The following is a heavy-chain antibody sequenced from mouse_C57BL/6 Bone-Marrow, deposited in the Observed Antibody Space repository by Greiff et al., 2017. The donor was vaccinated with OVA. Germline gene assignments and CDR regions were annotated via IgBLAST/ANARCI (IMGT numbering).Heavy chain of an antibody. CDR2: INPYNGGT. CDR1: GYTFTDYY. D-gene: IGHD2-3*01. V-gene: IGHV1-19*01. CDR3: ARFDGYYIYFDV. J-gene: IGHJ1*03. Sequence: EVQGVESGPVLVKPGASVKMSCKASGYTFTDYYMNWVKQSHGKSLEWIGVINPYNGGTSYNQKFKGKATLTVDKSSSTAYMELNSLTSEDSAVYYCARFDGYYIYFDVWGTGTTVTVSS.